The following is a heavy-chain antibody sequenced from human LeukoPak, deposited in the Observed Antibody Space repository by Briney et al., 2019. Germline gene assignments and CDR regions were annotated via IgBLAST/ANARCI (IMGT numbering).Heavy chain of an antibody. D-gene: IGHD6-6*01. CDR1: GVTFSSYC. J-gene: IGHJ4*02. V-gene: IGHV3-21*01. CDR3: ARGTSGSSSLCDY. Sequence: GGSLTLSCAASGVTFSSYCMSWVRQPPGKGLEWVSSISSSSSYIYYADAVKGRFHISRHNAKISVYLQMNSLRAEDTAVYYCARGTSGSSSLCDYWGQGTLVTVST. CDR2: ISSSSSYI.